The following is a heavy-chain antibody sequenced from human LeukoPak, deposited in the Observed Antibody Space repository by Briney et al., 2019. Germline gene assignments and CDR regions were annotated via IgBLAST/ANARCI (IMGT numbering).Heavy chain of an antibody. Sequence: SETLSLTCAVYGGSFSGYYWSWIRQPPGKGLDWIGEINHSGSTNYNPSLKSRVTISVDTSKNQFSLKLSSVTAADTAVYYCARGGPYYDILTGYYPDNWFDPWGQGTLVTVSS. J-gene: IGHJ5*02. V-gene: IGHV4-34*01. CDR1: GGSFSGYY. D-gene: IGHD3-9*01. CDR3: ARGGPYYDILTGYYPDNWFDP. CDR2: INHSGST.